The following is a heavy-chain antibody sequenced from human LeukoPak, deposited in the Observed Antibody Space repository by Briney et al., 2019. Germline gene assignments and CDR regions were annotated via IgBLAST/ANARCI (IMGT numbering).Heavy chain of an antibody. J-gene: IGHJ4*02. CDR2: IKSKTDGGTT. CDR1: GFTFSSFG. Sequence: GTLILSCAASGFTFSSFGMSWVRQAPGKGLEWVGRIKSKTDGGTTDYAAPVKGKFTISRDDSKNTLYLQMNSLKTEDTAVYYCTTESAGYYFDYWGQGTLVTVSS. D-gene: IGHD6-25*01. V-gene: IGHV3-15*01. CDR3: TTESAGYYFDY.